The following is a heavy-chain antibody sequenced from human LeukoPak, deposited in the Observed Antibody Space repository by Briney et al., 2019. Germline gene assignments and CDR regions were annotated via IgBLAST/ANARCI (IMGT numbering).Heavy chain of an antibody. CDR3: ALVGSVVVPAADFDY. CDR2: TYYSGST. J-gene: IGHJ4*02. CDR1: GYSISIGYY. Sequence: SETLSLTCTVSGYSISIGYYWGWIRQPPGKGLEWIGSTYYSGSTYYNPSLKSRVTISVDTTKNQFSLKLSSVTAADTAVYCCALVGSVVVPAADFDYWGQGTLVTVSS. D-gene: IGHD2-2*01. V-gene: IGHV4-38-2*02.